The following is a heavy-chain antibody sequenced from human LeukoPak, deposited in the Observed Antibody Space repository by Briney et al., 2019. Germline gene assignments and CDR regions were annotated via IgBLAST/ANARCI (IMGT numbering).Heavy chain of an antibody. J-gene: IGHJ4*02. CDR2: INPNSGGT. D-gene: IGHD2-2*01. CDR1: GYTFTVYY. Sequence: GASVKVSCKASGYTFTVYYMHWVRQAPGQGLEWMGWINPNSGGTNYAQKFQGRVTMTRDTSISTAYMELSRLRSDDTAVYYCAGRYCSSTSCYSAPFDYWGQGTLVTVSS. V-gene: IGHV1-2*02. CDR3: AGRYCSSTSCYSAPFDY.